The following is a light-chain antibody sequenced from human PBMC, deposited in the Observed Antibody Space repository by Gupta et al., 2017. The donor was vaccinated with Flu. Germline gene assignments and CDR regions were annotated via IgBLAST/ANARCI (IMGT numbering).Light chain of an antibody. CDR2: AAS. CDR3: QQSYSFLALT. J-gene: IGKJ4*01. V-gene: IGKV1-39*01. Sequence: DIQMTQSPSSLSASVGDRVTITCRASQSINNYLNWFQQKPGKAPKLLIYAASSLQSGVPSRFSGSGSGTDFTLTISSRQQEDFASYYCQQSYSFLALTFGGGTKVEI. CDR1: QSINNY.